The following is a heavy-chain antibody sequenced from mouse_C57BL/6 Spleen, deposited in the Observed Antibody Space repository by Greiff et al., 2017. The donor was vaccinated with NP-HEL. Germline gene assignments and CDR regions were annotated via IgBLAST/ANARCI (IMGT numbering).Heavy chain of an antibody. CDR3: ARLTGAYYFDY. CDR2: IYPGDGDT. J-gene: IGHJ2*01. V-gene: IGHV1-82*01. CDR1: GYAFSSSW. D-gene: IGHD4-1*01. Sequence: QVQLQQSGPELVKPGASVKISCKASGYAFSSSWMNWVKQRPGKGLEWIGRIYPGDGDTNYNGKLKGKATLTADKSSSTAYMQLSSLTSEDSAVYFCARLTGAYYFDYWGQGTTLTVSS.